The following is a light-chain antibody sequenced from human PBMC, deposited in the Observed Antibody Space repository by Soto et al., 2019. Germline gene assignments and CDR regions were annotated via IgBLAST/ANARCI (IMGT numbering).Light chain of an antibody. CDR2: GAS. J-gene: IGKJ3*01. Sequence: EIVMTQSPATLSVSLGERATLSCRASQSVSSNLACYQQKPGQAPRLLINGASTRATGIPARFSGSGSGTEFTLTISSLQSEDFAVYYCQQYNNWPPFTFGPGTKVDIK. V-gene: IGKV3-15*01. CDR3: QQYNNWPPFT. CDR1: QSVSSN.